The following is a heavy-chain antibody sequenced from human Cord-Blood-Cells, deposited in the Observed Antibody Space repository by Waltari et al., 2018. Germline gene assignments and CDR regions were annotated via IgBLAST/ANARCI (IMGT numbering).Heavy chain of an antibody. J-gene: IGHJ4*02. V-gene: IGHV3-30-3*01. Sequence: QVQLVESGGGVVQPGRSLRLSCAASGLTFSSYALHWVRQAPGKGLEWVAVISYDGSNKYYADSVKGRFTISRDNSKNTLYLQMNSLRAEDTAVYYCAREIRNWNYFDYWGQGTLVTVSS. CDR3: AREIRNWNYFDY. CDR2: ISYDGSNK. CDR1: GLTFSSYA. D-gene: IGHD1-20*01.